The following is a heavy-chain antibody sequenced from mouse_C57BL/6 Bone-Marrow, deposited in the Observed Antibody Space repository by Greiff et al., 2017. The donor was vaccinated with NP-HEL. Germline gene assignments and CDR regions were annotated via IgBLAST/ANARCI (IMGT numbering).Heavy chain of an antibody. J-gene: IGHJ2*01. V-gene: IGHV1-82*01. CDR3: ARGLGRWIP. D-gene: IGHD4-1*01. Sequence: LQESGPELVKPGASVKISCKASGYAFSSSWMNWVKQRPGQGLEWIGRIYPGDGDTNYNGKFKGKATLTADKSSSTAYMQLSSLTSEDSAVDFCARGLGRWIPWGQGTTLTVSS. CDR2: IYPGDGDT. CDR1: GYAFSSSW.